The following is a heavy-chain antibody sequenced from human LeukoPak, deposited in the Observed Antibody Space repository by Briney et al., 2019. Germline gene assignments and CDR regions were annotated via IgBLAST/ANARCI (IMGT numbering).Heavy chain of an antibody. CDR2: IYISGST. CDR3: ARDRGTWNDDGFDY. V-gene: IGHV4-4*07. Sequence: SETLSLTCTISGGSISSYYWSWIRQPAGRGLEWIGRIYISGSTNYNPSLKSRVTMSVDTSKNQFSLKLSSVTAADTAVYYCARDRGTWNDDGFDYWGQGTLVTVSS. D-gene: IGHD1-1*01. J-gene: IGHJ4*02. CDR1: GGSISSYY.